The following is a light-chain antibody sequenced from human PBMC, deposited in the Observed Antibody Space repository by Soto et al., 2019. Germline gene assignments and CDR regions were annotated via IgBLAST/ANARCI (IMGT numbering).Light chain of an antibody. CDR1: QSVSSSY. CDR3: QQYGGSPLVT. CDR2: RAS. V-gene: IGKV3-20*01. J-gene: IGKJ4*01. Sequence: EIVLTQSPGTLSLSPGERATLSCRASQSVSSSYLAWYQQKPGQAPRLLIHRASSRATGIPDRFSGSGSGTDFTLTISRLEPEDFAVYYCQQYGGSPLVTFGGGTKVEIK.